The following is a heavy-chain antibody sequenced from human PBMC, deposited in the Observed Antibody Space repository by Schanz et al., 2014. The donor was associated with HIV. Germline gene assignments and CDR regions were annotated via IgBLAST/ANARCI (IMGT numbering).Heavy chain of an antibody. CDR1: GYTFTDYY. J-gene: IGHJ5*02. V-gene: IGHV1-2*02. CDR3: ARDDPFDP. CDR2: IKPNNGDT. Sequence: QVQLVQSGAEVKKPGASVKVSCKASGYTFTDYYVHWVRQAPGQGLEWMGWIKPNNGDTYYAQKFKGRVTMTRDKSISTAYMELTRLRSDDTAVYYCARDDPFDPWGQGTLVTVSS.